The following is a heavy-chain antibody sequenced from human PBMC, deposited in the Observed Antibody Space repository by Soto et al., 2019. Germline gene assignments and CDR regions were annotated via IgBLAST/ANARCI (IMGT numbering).Heavy chain of an antibody. CDR1: GGTFSSYT. V-gene: IGHV1-69*08. D-gene: IGHD2-2*01. Sequence: QVQLVQSGAEVKKPGSSVKVSCKASGGTFSSYTISWVRQAPGQGLEWMGRIIPILGIANYAQKFQGRVTNSADKSTSTAYMELSSLRSEDTAVYYCARDYCSSTSCYGGGWFDPWGQGTLVTVSS. CDR3: ARDYCSSTSCYGGGWFDP. J-gene: IGHJ5*02. CDR2: IIPILGIA.